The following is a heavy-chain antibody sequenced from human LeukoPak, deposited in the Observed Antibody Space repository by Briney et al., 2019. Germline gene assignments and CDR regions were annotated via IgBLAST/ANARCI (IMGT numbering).Heavy chain of an antibody. J-gene: IGHJ3*02. Sequence: PGGSLRLSCAASGFTFSSYWMHWVRHAPGKGLVWVSRINSDGSSTSYADSVKGRFTISRDNAKNTLYLQMNSLRAEDTAVYYCARGYCSSTSCYKDAFDIWGQGTMVTVSS. D-gene: IGHD2-2*02. CDR2: INSDGSST. CDR1: GFTFSSYW. V-gene: IGHV3-74*01. CDR3: ARGYCSSTSCYKDAFDI.